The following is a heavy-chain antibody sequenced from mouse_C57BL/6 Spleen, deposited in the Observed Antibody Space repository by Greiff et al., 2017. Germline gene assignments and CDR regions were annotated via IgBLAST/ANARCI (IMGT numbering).Heavy chain of an antibody. Sequence: VQLQESGPELVKPGASVKISCKASGYAFSSSWMNWVKQRPGKGLEWIGRIYPGDGDTNYNGKFKGKATLTADKSSSTAYMQLSSLTSEYSAVYFCARGYYDNYYAMDYWGQGTSGTVSS. D-gene: IGHD2-1*01. CDR1: GYAFSSSW. J-gene: IGHJ4*01. CDR2: IYPGDGDT. CDR3: ARGYYDNYYAMDY. V-gene: IGHV1-82*01.